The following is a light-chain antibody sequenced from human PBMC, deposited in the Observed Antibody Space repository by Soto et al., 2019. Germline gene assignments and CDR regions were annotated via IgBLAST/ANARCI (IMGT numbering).Light chain of an antibody. CDR1: SSDFGSYNL. CDR3: CSYAGSSALYV. CDR2: EVS. J-gene: IGLJ1*01. V-gene: IGLV2-23*02. Sequence: QSVLNQPASVSGSPGKSITISCSGTSSDFGSYNLVSWYQQHPGKAPKLMIYEVSKRPSGLSNRFSGSKSGNTASLTISGLQAEDEADYYCCSYAGSSALYVFGTGTKVTVL.